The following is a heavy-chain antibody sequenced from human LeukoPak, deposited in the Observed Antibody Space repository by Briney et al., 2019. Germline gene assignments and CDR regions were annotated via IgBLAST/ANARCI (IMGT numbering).Heavy chain of an antibody. CDR1: GGSISSGDYY. CDR2: IYYSGST. V-gene: IGHV4-30-4*01. D-gene: IGHD3-10*01. Sequence: PSQTLSLTCTVSGGSISSGDYYWSWIRQPPGTGLEWIGYIYYSGSTYYNPSLKSRVTISVDTSKNQFSLKLSSVTAADTAVYYCARECYGSGYYLDYWGQGTLVTVSS. CDR3: ARECYGSGYYLDY. J-gene: IGHJ4*02.